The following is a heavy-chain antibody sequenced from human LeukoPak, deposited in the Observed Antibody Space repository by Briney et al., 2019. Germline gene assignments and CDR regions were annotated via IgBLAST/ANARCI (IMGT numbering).Heavy chain of an antibody. CDR1: GGSISSGSYH. J-gene: IGHJ3*02. D-gene: IGHD1-26*01. V-gene: IGHV4-61*02. CDR3: ARGDVGAFDI. CDR2: IYTSGST. Sequence: SQTLSLTCTVSGGSISSGSYHWSWIRQPAGKGLEWIGRIYTSGSTNYNPSLKSRVTISVDTSKNQFSLKLSSVTAADTAVYYCARGDVGAFDIWGQGTMVTVSS.